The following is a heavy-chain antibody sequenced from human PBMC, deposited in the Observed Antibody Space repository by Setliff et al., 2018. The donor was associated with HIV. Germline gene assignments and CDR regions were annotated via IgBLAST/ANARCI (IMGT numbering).Heavy chain of an antibody. J-gene: IGHJ6*02. CDR2: MMTIFSTT. V-gene: IGHV1-69*05. CDR3: ARARNTIFGEVIAGYYGMDV. Sequence: SVKVSCKSSAGSYSIFAINWVRQAPGQGLEWMGGMMTIFSTTNYARKFQGRVTITTDESTGTAYMELSNPRSEDTAVYYCARARNTIFGEVIAGYYGMDVWGQGTTVTSP. CDR1: AGSYSIFA. D-gene: IGHD3-3*01.